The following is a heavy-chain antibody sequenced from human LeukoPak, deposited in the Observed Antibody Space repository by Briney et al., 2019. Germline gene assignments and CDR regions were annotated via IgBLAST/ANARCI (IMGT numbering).Heavy chain of an antibody. CDR2: ISGSGGST. V-gene: IGHV3-23*01. Sequence: GGSLRLSCAASGFTFSSYAMSWVRQAPGKGLEWVSAISGSGGSTYYADSVKGRFTISRDNSKNTLYLQMNSLRAEDTAVYYCAKGQYYDSSCYYYHWGQGTLVTVSS. J-gene: IGHJ5*02. CDR1: GFTFSSYA. CDR3: AKGQYYDSSCYYYH. D-gene: IGHD3-22*01.